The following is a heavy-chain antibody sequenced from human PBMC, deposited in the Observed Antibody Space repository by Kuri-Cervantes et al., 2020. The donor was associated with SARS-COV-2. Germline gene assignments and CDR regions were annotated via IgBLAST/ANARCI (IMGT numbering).Heavy chain of an antibody. CDR2: ISYDGSNK. Sequence: GESLKISCAASGFTFSSYAMHWVRQAPGKGLEWVAVISYDGSNKYYADSVKGRFTISRDNSKNTLYLQMNSLRAEDTAVYYCARRGEWKLLGAFYYGMDVWGQGITVTVSS. CDR3: ARRGEWKLLGAFYYGMDV. D-gene: IGHD1-26*01. J-gene: IGHJ6*02. CDR1: GFTFSSYA. V-gene: IGHV3-30*01.